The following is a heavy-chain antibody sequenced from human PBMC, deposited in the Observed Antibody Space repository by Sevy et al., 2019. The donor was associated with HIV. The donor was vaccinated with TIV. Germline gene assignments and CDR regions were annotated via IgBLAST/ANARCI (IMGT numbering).Heavy chain of an antibody. CDR3: AKLGMYTGTSNVMEY. CDR1: GFNFRTYG. CDR2: ISNSGGDT. V-gene: IGHV3-23*01. Sequence: GGSLRLSCAASGFNFRTYGMSWVRQAPGKGLEWVSVISNSGGDTHYADSVKGRFTISRDNSKDTLNLQMNSLRPEDTAVYYCAKLGMYTGTSNVMEYWGQGTLVTVSS. J-gene: IGHJ4*02. D-gene: IGHD1-26*01.